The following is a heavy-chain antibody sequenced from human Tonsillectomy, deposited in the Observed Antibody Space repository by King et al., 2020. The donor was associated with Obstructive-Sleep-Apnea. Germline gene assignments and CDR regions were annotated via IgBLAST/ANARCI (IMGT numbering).Heavy chain of an antibody. D-gene: IGHD1-26*01. V-gene: IGHV2-5*01. CDR2: INWNDVK. J-gene: IGHJ4*02. CDR3: AHAPLYSGSDYFDY. Sequence: TLKESGPTLVKPTQTLTLTCTFSGFSLSTSGVGVGWIRHPPGKALEWLALINWNDVKRYSPSLKSMLTITKDTSKNQVVLTMTNMYPVDTATYYCAHAPLYSGSDYFDYWGQGTLVTVSS. CDR1: GFSLSTSGVG.